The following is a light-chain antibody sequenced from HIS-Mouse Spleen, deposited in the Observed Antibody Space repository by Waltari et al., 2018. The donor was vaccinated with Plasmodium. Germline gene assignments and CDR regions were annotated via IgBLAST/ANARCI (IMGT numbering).Light chain of an antibody. CDR2: SNN. Sequence: QSVLTQPPSASGTPGQRVTISCSGRSSNLGSNTVHWYQQIPGTAPKLLIYSNNQRPPGVPDRFSGSKSGTSASLAISGLQSEDEADYYCAAWDDSLNGPVFGGGTKLTVL. CDR1: SSNLGSNT. CDR3: AAWDDSLNGPV. J-gene: IGLJ2*01. V-gene: IGLV1-44*01.